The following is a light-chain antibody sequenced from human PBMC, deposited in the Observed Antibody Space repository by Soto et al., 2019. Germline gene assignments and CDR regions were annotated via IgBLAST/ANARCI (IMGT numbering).Light chain of an antibody. V-gene: IGKV3-20*01. CDR2: GAS. J-gene: IGKJ1*01. Sequence: EIVLTQSPGTLSLSPGERATLSFRASQSVSNNYLAWYQQKPGQAPRLLIYGASNRATGIPDRFSGSGSGTDFTLTISRLEPEDFAVYYCQRYGSSGTFGQGTKV. CDR1: QSVSNNY. CDR3: QRYGSSGT.